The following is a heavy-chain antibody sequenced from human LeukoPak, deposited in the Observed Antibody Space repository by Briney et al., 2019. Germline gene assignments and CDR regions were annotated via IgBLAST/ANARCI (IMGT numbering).Heavy chain of an antibody. D-gene: IGHD3-22*01. V-gene: IGHV3-21*04. Sequence: MPGGSLRLSCAASGFTFSTYNMNWVRQAPGKGLEWVSSITSSSSYIYYADSVKGRFTISRDNAKNSLYLQMNSLRAEDTAVYYCANDGAYYDSNTDAFDIWGQGTMVTVSS. J-gene: IGHJ3*02. CDR1: GFTFSTYN. CDR3: ANDGAYYDSNTDAFDI. CDR2: ITSSSSYI.